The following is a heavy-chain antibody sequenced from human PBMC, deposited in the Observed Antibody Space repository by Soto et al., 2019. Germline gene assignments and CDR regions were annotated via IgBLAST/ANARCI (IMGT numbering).Heavy chain of an antibody. CDR1: GFTFSSYE. J-gene: IGHJ4*01. CDR2: ISSSGSTI. Sequence: EVQLVESGGGLVQPGGSLRLSCAASGFTFSSYEMNWVRQAPGKGLEWFSYISSSGSTIYYADSVKGRFTISRDNAKNSLYLQMTNLRAEDTAVYNCARASRDGGRDYWCHGTLLNASS. D-gene: IGHD4-17*01. V-gene: IGHV3-48*03. CDR3: ARASRDGGRDY.